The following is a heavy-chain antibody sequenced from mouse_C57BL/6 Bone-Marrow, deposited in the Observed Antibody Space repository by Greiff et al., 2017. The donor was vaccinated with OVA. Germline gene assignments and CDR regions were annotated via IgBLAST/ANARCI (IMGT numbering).Heavy chain of an antibody. Sequence: EVQLQQSGPSLVRPSQTLSLTCTVTGFSINSDCYWIWIRQFPGNKLEYIGYTFYSGITYYNPSLESRTYITRDTSKNQFSLKLSSVTTEDTATYYCARDLWLLLFYYAMDYWGQGTSVTVSS. J-gene: IGHJ4*01. CDR1: GFSINSDCY. D-gene: IGHD2-3*01. CDR3: ARDLWLLLFYYAMDY. V-gene: IGHV3-3*01. CDR2: TFYSGIT.